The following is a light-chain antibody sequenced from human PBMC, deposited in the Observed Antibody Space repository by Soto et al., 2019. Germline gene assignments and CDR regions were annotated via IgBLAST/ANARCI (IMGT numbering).Light chain of an antibody. CDR2: AAS. Sequence: DIQLTQTPSFLSASVGDRVTITCRASQGINNCLAWYQQLPGKAPKLLIYAASTLQSGVPSRFSGSGSGTEFTLTITTLQPEDFATYYCQHHDSYPLTFGGGTKVEIK. CDR3: QHHDSYPLT. CDR1: QGINNC. J-gene: IGKJ4*01. V-gene: IGKV1-9*01.